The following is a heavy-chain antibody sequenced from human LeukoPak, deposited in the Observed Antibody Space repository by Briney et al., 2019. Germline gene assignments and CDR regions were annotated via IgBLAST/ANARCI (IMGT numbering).Heavy chain of an antibody. CDR2: ISGSGGST. V-gene: IGHV3-23*01. D-gene: IGHD4-17*01. Sequence: PGGSLRLSCAASGFTFNNYAMSWVRQAPGKGLEWVSAISGSGGSTYYADSVKGRFTISRDNSKNTLYLQMNSLRAEDTAVYYCAKDRSMDYGDHGYWGQGTLVTVSS. J-gene: IGHJ4*02. CDR3: AKDRSMDYGDHGY. CDR1: GFTFNNYA.